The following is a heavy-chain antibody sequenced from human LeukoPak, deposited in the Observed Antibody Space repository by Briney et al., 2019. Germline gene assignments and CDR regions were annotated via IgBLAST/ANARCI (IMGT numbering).Heavy chain of an antibody. CDR1: SGSFSGYY. Sequence: SETLSLTCAVYSGSFSGYYWSWIRQPPGKGLEWIGEINHSGNTNYNPSLKSRVTISVDTSKSQFSLKLSSVTAADTAVYYCARGYQGFWRPYYYYYMDVWGKGTTVTVSS. D-gene: IGHD3-3*01. CDR3: ARGYQGFWRPYYYYYMDV. V-gene: IGHV4-34*01. J-gene: IGHJ6*03. CDR2: INHSGNT.